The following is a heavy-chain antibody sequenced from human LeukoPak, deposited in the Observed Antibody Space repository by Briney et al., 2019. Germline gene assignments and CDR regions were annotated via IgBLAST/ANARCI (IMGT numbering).Heavy chain of an antibody. CDR3: AISYDILPPRGERGSYNWFDP. CDR1: GGTFSSYA. J-gene: IGHJ5*02. D-gene: IGHD3-9*01. CDR2: IIPIFGTA. V-gene: IGHV1-69*13. Sequence: ASVKVSCKASGGTFSSYAISWVRQAPGQGLEWMGGIIPIFGTANYAQKLQGRVTLTADESTSTAYMELSRLRSEDTAVYYCAISYDILPPRGERGSYNWFDPWGQGTLVTVSS.